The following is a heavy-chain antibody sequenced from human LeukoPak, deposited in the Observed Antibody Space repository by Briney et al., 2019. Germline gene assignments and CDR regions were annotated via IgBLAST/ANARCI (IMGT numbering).Heavy chain of an antibody. J-gene: IGHJ4*02. CDR2: IYYSGST. Sequence: SETLSLTCAVYGGSFSGYYWSWIRQPPGKGLEWIGYIYYSGSTNYNPSLKSRVTISVDTSKNQFSLKLSSVTAADTAVYYCARDSYFIRGGFGYWGQGTLVTVSS. V-gene: IGHV4-59*01. CDR3: ARDSYFIRGGFGY. D-gene: IGHD3-10*01. CDR1: GGSFSGYY.